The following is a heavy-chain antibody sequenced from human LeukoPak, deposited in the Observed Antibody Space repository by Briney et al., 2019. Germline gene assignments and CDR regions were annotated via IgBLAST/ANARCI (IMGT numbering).Heavy chain of an antibody. CDR1: GYKFTNYW. J-gene: IGHJ4*02. Sequence: GESLKISCKASGYKFTNYWIGWVRQMPGKGLEWMGIIYPGDSGTRYSLSFQGQVTISADKSISTAYLQSSSLKASDTAMYYCARHLNYDFWSGYYPPDYWGQGTLVTVSS. CDR3: ARHLNYDFWSGYYPPDY. D-gene: IGHD3-3*01. CDR2: IYPGDSGT. V-gene: IGHV5-51*01.